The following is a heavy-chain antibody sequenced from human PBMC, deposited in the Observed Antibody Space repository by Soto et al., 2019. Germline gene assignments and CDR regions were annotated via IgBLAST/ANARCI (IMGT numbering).Heavy chain of an antibody. D-gene: IGHD6-13*01. CDR3: AKEGEYSSSWDRGSYYGMHV. Sequence: QVQLVESGGGVVQPGRSLRLSCAASGFTFSSYGMHWVRQAPGKGLEWVAVISYDGSNKYYADSVKGRFTISRDNSKNTLYLQMNSLRAEDTAVYYCAKEGEYSSSWDRGSYYGMHVWGQGTTVTVSS. V-gene: IGHV3-30*18. CDR1: GFTFSSYG. CDR2: ISYDGSNK. J-gene: IGHJ6*02.